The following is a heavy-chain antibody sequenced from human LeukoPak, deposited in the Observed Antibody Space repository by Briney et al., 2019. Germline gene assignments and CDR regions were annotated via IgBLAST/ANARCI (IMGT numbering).Heavy chain of an antibody. CDR1: GGSISSYY. CDR3: ARAVEYSSSSFDY. D-gene: IGHD6-6*01. Sequence: PSETLSLTCTVPGGSISSYYWSWIRQPPGKGLEWIGYIYYSGSTNYNPSLKSRVTISVDTSKNQFSLKLSSVTAADTAVYYCARAVEYSSSSFDYWGQGTLVTVSS. J-gene: IGHJ4*02. V-gene: IGHV4-59*01. CDR2: IYYSGST.